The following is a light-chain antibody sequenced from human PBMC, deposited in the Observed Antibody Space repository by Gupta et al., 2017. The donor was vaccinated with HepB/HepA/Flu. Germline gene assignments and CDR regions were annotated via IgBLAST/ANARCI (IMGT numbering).Light chain of an antibody. V-gene: IGKV1-39*01. CDR1: HNIKNY. J-gene: IGKJ3*01. CDR2: AAS. Sequence: IQMTPSASSLSASVGDRVTITCRASHNIKNYLNWYQERPGKAPKVLIYAASSLQSGVPSRFSGSGSGTDFTLTISSLQAEDFATYYCQQSYRTPFTFGPGTTVEIK. CDR3: QQSYRTPFT.